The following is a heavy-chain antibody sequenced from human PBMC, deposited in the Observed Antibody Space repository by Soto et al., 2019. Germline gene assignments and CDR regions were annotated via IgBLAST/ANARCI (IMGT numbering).Heavy chain of an antibody. CDR3: ARAPYYSSSSDYYYMDV. D-gene: IGHD6-6*01. V-gene: IGHV4-59*01. CDR2: IYYSGST. Sequence: SETLSLTCTVSGGSISSYYWSWIRQPPGKGLEWIGYIYYSGSTNYNPSLKSRVTISVDTSKNQFSLKLSSVTAADTAVYYCARAPYYSSSSDYYYMDVWGKGTTVTVSS. CDR1: GGSISSYY. J-gene: IGHJ6*03.